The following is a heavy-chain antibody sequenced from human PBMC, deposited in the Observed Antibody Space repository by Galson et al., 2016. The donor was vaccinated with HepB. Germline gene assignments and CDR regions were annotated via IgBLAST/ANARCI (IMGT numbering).Heavy chain of an antibody. V-gene: IGHV2-5*02. J-gene: IGHJ4*02. Sequence: PALVKPTQTLTLTCTISGFSLNTDGVGVAWIRQPPGKALEWLALIYWDDETRYSPFLQNRLTITRDTSKRQVVLTVANMIPADTATYFCAHRPRIVGSDSAIHYPCRNWGQGIVVTVSS. D-gene: IGHD1-26*01. CDR1: GFSLNTDGVG. CDR3: AHRPRIVGSDSAIHYPCRN. CDR2: IYWDDET.